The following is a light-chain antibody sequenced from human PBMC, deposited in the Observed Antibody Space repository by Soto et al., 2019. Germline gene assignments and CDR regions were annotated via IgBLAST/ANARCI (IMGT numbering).Light chain of an antibody. CDR1: YIGSKS. CDR3: HVWDSSSDHWV. V-gene: IGLV3-21*02. Sequence: SYELTQSSSVSVAPGQTARITCGGNYIGSKSVHWYQQKPGQAPVLAVYDDSDRPSGIPERFSGSNSGNTATLTISRVEAGDEADYYCHVWDSSSDHWVFGGGTTLTVL. CDR2: DDS. J-gene: IGLJ3*02.